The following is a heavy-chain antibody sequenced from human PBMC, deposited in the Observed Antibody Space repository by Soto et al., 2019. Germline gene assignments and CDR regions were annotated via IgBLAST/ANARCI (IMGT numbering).Heavy chain of an antibody. CDR2: IWYDGSNK. CDR1: GFTFSSYG. D-gene: IGHD1-20*01. V-gene: IGHV3-33*01. J-gene: IGHJ4*02. CDR3: AREVGKYNWNYFDY. Sequence: GESLKISCAASGFTFSSYGMHWVRQAPGKGLEWVAVIWYDGSNKYYADSVKGRFTTSRDNSKNTLYLQMNSLRAEDTAVYYCAREVGKYNWNYFDYWGQGTLVTVSS.